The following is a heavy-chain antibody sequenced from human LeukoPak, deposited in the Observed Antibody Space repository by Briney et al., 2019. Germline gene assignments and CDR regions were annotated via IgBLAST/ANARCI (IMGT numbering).Heavy chain of an antibody. CDR1: GGTFSSYA. J-gene: IGHJ4*02. CDR3: AKWVYGGYYFDY. D-gene: IGHD4-23*01. Sequence: SVKVSSKASGGTFSSYAISWVRQAPGQGLEWMGGIIPIFGTANYAQKFQGRVTTTADESTSTAYMELSSLRSEDTAVYYCAKWVYGGYYFDYWGQGTLVTVSS. V-gene: IGHV1-69*13. CDR2: IIPIFGTA.